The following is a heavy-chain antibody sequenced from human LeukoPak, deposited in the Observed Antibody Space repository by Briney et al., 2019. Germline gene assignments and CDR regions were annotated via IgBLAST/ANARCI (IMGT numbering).Heavy chain of an antibody. Sequence: GGSLRLSCAASGFTFSSYGMHWVRQAPGKGLAWVAVIWYDGSNKYYADSVKGRFTISRDNSKNTLYLQMNSLRAEDTAVYYCARAGPYDSSGYSHFDYWGQGTLVTVSS. CDR1: GFTFSSYG. V-gene: IGHV3-33*01. J-gene: IGHJ4*02. D-gene: IGHD3-22*01. CDR3: ARAGPYDSSGYSHFDY. CDR2: IWYDGSNK.